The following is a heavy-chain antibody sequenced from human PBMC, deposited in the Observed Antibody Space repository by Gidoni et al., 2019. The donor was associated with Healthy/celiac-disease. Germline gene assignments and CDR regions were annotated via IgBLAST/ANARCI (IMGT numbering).Heavy chain of an antibody. CDR2: ISGSGGST. V-gene: IGHV3-23*01. D-gene: IGHD5-12*01. CDR3: PKTSGRGYSGYNSVYYYGMDV. J-gene: IGHJ6*02. Sequence: EVQLLESGGGLVQPGGSLRLSCAASGLTFRSYAMSWGRQAPGKGLEWFSAISGSGGSTSYADSVKGRFTISRDNSKTPLYLQMTSLRAENTALYYVPKTSGRGYSGYNSVYYYGMDVWAKGPRSPSP. CDR1: GLTFRSYA.